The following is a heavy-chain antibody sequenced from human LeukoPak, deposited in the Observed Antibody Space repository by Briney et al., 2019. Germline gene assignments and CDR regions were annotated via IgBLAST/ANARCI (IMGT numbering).Heavy chain of an antibody. J-gene: IGHJ5*02. D-gene: IGHD3-3*01. Sequence: GGSLRLSCAASGFTFSSYAMSWVRQAPGKGLEWVSVIYSGGSTYYADSVKGRFTISRHNSRNILYLQMNSLRAEDTAVYYCARGFSSWGQGTLVTVSS. CDR2: IYSGGST. V-gene: IGHV3-53*04. CDR1: GFTFSSYA. CDR3: ARGFSS.